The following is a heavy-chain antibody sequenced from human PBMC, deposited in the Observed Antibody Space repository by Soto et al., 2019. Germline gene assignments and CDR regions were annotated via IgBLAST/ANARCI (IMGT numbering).Heavy chain of an antibody. D-gene: IGHD2-2*01. CDR1: GYSFTSYW. CDR2: IYPGDSDT. J-gene: IGHJ4*02. CDR3: ARSTSPFYFNY. Sequence: GESLKISCKGSGYSFTSYWIGWVRQMPGKGLEWMGIIYPGDSDTRYNPSFQGQVTISADKSFSTAYLQWSSLRASDTATYYCARSTSPFYFNYWGQGTLVTVSS. V-gene: IGHV5-51*01.